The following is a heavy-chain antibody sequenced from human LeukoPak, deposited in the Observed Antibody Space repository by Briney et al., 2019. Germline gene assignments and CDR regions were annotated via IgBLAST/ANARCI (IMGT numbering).Heavy chain of an antibody. V-gene: IGHV2-5*01. D-gene: IGHD4-23*01. CDR3: THTVDYGGNPNDY. CDR1: GFSLSSGVVG. Sequence: SGPTLVKPTQTLTLTCTFSGFSLSSGVVGVGWIRQPPGKALEWLALIYWNDDKRYSPSLKNRLTITKGTSENQVVLTLTNMEPVDTATYYCTHTVDYGGNPNDYWGQGTLVTVSS. CDR2: IYWNDDK. J-gene: IGHJ4*02.